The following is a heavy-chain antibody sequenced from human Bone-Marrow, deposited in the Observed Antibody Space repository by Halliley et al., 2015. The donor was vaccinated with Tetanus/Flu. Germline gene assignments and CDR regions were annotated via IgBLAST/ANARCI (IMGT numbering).Heavy chain of an antibody. V-gene: IGHV4-31*02. CDR3: ARTTARNYSDLLDY. D-gene: IGHD1-26*01. J-gene: IGHJ4*02. Sequence: WIGYIHSSGSTYYKPSLKSRVLISADAFKNEFSLRLSSVTAADTAVYYCARTTARNYSDLLDYWGQGILVTVSS. CDR2: IHSSGST.